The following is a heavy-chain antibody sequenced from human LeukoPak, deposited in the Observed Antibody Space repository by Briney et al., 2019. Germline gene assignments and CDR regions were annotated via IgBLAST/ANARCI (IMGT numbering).Heavy chain of an antibody. D-gene: IGHD3-22*01. Sequence: ASQTLSLTCAVSGGSISSGGYSWSWIRQPPGKGLEWIGYIYHSGSTYYNPSLKSRVTISVDRSKNQFSLKLSSVTAADTAVYYCARGMVNDSSGQPYYFDYWGQGTLVAVSS. J-gene: IGHJ4*02. CDR1: GGSISSGGYS. CDR3: ARGMVNDSSGQPYYFDY. CDR2: IYHSGST. V-gene: IGHV4-30-2*01.